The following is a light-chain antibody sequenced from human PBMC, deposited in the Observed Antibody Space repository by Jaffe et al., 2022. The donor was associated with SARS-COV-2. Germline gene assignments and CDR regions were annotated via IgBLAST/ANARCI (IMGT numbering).Light chain of an antibody. CDR3: NAYTSSNPYYV. J-gene: IGLJ1*01. CDR2: EVT. Sequence: QSALTQPASVSGSPGQSITISCTGTSSDVGAYNYVSWYQHHPGKDPKLIIYEVTNRPSGVSNRFSGSKSGNTASLTISGLQAEDEADYFCNAYTSSNPYYVFGAGTRVTVL. CDR1: SSDVGAYNY. V-gene: IGLV2-14*01.